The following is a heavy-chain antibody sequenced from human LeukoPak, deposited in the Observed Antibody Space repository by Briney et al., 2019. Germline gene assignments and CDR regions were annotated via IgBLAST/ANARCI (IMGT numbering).Heavy chain of an antibody. Sequence: SVKVSCKASGGTFSSYAISWVRQAPGQGLKWMGRIIPILGIANYAQKFQGRVTITADKSTSTAYMELSSLRSEDTAVYYCARARGPSYYYYYGMDVWGQGTTVTVSS. CDR3: ARARGPSYYYYYGMDV. CDR2: IIPILGIA. CDR1: GGTFSSYA. J-gene: IGHJ6*02. V-gene: IGHV1-69*04. D-gene: IGHD5-12*01.